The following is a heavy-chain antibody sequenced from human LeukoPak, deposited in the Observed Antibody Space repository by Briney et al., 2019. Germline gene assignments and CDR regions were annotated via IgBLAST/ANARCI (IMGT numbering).Heavy chain of an antibody. V-gene: IGHV3-23*01. CDR1: GFTFSTYA. D-gene: IGHD6-19*01. J-gene: IGHJ4*02. CDR2: ISGSGGAT. Sequence: GGSLRLSYAASGFTFSTYAMSWVRQAPGKGLEWVSAISGSGGATYYADSVKGRFTISRDNSKSTLYLQMSSLRAEDTAVYYCAKLSLESSGLFEYWGQGTLVTVSS. CDR3: AKLSLESSGLFEY.